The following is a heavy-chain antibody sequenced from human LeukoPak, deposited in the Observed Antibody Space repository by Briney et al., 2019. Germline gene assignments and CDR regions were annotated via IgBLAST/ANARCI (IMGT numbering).Heavy chain of an antibody. CDR1: GYTFTSYD. CDR3: ARVSSIAARPSFGY. V-gene: IGHV1-8*03. CDR2: MNPNSGNT. D-gene: IGHD6-6*01. Sequence: GASVKVSCKASGYTFTSYDINWVRQATGQGLEWMGWMNPNSGNTGYAQKFQGRVTITRNTSISTAYMELSSLRFEDTAVYYCARVSSIAARPSFGYWGQGTLVTVSS. J-gene: IGHJ4*02.